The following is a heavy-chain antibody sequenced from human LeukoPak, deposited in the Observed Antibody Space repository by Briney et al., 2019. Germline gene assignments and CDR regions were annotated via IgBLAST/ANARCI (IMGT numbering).Heavy chain of an antibody. J-gene: IGHJ5*02. Sequence: SETLSLTCTVSGGSLSSYYWSWIREPPGKGLGWSGYIYTSGSTNYNPSLKSRVTISVDTSKNQFSLKLSSVTAADTAVYYCARHQTYYDFWSGYYTGWFDPWGQGTLVTVSS. CDR3: ARHQTYYDFWSGYYTGWFDP. V-gene: IGHV4-4*09. CDR2: IYTSGST. D-gene: IGHD3-3*01. CDR1: GGSLSSYY.